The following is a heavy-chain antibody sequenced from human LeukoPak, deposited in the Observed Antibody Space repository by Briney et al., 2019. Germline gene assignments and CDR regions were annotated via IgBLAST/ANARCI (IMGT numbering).Heavy chain of an antibody. J-gene: IGHJ4*02. V-gene: IGHV5-51*01. Sequence: GESLKISCKGDGYSFTRNWIGWVRQMPGKGLEWMGIIYPADSDTRYSPSFQGQATISADKSISTAFLQWSSLKASDTAMYYCTKPGTTGTTIWGQGTLVTVSS. CDR2: IYPADSDT. CDR1: GYSFTRNW. CDR3: TKPGTTGTTI. D-gene: IGHD1-1*01.